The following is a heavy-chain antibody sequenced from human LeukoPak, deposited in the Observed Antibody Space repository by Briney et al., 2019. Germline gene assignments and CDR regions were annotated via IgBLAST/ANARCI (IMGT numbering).Heavy chain of an antibody. V-gene: IGHV3-7*03. CDR3: AKEGNQLPENHFDY. D-gene: IGHD2-2*01. CDR2: INGDGSKK. J-gene: IGHJ4*02. Sequence: GGSLRLSCAASGFTFNGHWMTWVRQAPGKGLEWVANINGDGSKKYYVDSVAGRFTISRDNTKNSLYLQMNSLRAEDTAVYYCAKEGNQLPENHFDYWGQGTLVTVSS. CDR1: GFTFNGHW.